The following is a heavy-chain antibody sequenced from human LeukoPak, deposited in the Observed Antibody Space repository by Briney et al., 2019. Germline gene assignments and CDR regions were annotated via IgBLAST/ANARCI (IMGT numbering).Heavy chain of an antibody. D-gene: IGHD3-16*01. CDR1: SGSINSYY. CDR2: IYTTGKT. CDR3: ARHGYTASHYFLDF. V-gene: IGHV4-4*07. J-gene: IGHJ4*02. Sequence: PSETLSLTCTVSSGSINSYYWGWVRQPAGRGLEWMGRIYTTGKTDYNPSLKSRLTISVDTSKRQFSLNLTSVTAADTAIYFCARHGYTASHYFLDFWSQGTLVTVSS.